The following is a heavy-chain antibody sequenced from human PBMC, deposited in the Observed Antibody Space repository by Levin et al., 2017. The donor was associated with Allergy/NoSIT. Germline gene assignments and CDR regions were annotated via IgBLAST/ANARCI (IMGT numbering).Heavy chain of an antibody. CDR2: IYYSGRT. CDR1: GGSVSSGSYY. CDR3: ARANNGNQWVRKDY. V-gene: IGHV4-61*01. J-gene: IGHJ4*02. Sequence: SQTLSLTCTVSGGSVSSGSYYWSCIRQPPGKGLEWIGYIYYSGRTTYNPALKSRVTISVDTSKNQYSLKLSYVTAADTAVYYCARANNGNQWVRKDYWGQGTMVTVSS. D-gene: IGHD1-14*01.